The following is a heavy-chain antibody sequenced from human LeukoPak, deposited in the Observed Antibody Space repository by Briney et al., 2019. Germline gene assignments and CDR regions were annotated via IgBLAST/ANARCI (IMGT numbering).Heavy chain of an antibody. D-gene: IGHD3-16*02. Sequence: SETLSLTCTVSGGSISSYYWSWIRQPPGKGLEWIGYIYYSGSTNYNPSLKSRVTISVDTSKNQFSLKLSSVTAADTAVYYCASTTSTYGYVWGSYRRSYYFDYWGQGTLVTVSS. CDR1: GGSISSYY. CDR3: ASTTSTYGYVWGSYRRSYYFDY. J-gene: IGHJ4*02. V-gene: IGHV4-59*01. CDR2: IYYSGST.